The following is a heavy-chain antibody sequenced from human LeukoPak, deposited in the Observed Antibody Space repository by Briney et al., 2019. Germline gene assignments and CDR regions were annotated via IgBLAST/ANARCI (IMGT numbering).Heavy chain of an antibody. V-gene: IGHV3-30*04. CDR3: ARGEIHDSFYYDYYMDA. CDR1: GFTFSSYA. Sequence: GGSLRPPCAASGFTFSSYAMHWVRQAPGKGLEWVAVISYDGSNKNYAASVKGRFTISRDNSKNTLYLQMNSLRAEDTAVYYCARGEIHDSFYYDYYMDAWGKGTTVTVPS. D-gene: IGHD5-24*01. CDR2: ISYDGSNK. J-gene: IGHJ6*03.